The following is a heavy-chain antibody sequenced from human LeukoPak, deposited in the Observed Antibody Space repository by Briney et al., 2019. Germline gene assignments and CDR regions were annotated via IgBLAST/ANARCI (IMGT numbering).Heavy chain of an antibody. CDR1: GFTFNSYG. J-gene: IGHJ4*02. CDR2: INSDGSST. CDR3: ASPKLGLDY. Sequence: GGSLRLSCAASGFTFNSYGMHWVRQAPGKGLVGVSRINSDGSSTSYADSVKGRFTISRDNAKNTLYLQMNSLRAEDTAVYYCASPKLGLDYWGQGTLVTVSS. V-gene: IGHV3-74*01.